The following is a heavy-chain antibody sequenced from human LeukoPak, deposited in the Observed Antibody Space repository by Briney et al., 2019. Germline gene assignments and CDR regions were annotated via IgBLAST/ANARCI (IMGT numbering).Heavy chain of an antibody. D-gene: IGHD2-15*01. Sequence: SETLSLTCTVSGGSISSSSYYWGWIRQPPGKGLEWIGYIYYSGSTYYNPSLKSRVTISVDTSKNQFSLKLSSVTAADTAVYYCARAYCSGGSCYSGWFDPWGQGTLVTVSS. V-gene: IGHV4-39*07. CDR3: ARAYCSGGSCYSGWFDP. CDR1: GGSISSSSYY. J-gene: IGHJ5*02. CDR2: IYYSGST.